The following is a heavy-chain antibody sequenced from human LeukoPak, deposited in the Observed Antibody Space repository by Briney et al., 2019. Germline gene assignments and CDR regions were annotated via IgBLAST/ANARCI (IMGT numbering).Heavy chain of an antibody. D-gene: IGHD2-21*02. CDR1: GFTVSRNC. Sequence: GSLRLSCAASGFTVSRNCMTWVRQAPGKGLEWVSVIYSGGTTYYADSVKGRFTVSRDNAKNILYLQMNSLRAEDAAVYYCARDAHYCGGDCYSYDYWGQGTLVTVSS. CDR2: IYSGGTT. V-gene: IGHV3-53*01. CDR3: ARDAHYCGGDCYSYDY. J-gene: IGHJ4*02.